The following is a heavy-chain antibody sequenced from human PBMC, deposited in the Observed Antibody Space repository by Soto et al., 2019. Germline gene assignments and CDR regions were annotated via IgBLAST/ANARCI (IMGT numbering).Heavy chain of an antibody. CDR3: ARRAETNGRNGFGADKYYFDF. D-gene: IGHD1-1*01. CDR1: GYTFTSYD. CDR2: LNPNTGDS. Sequence: PSVKVSCKASGYTFTSYDIYWVRQATGQGLEWMGWLNPNTGDSAYAQKFQGRISVTSDTSINTVHMELSSLRSEDTAVYYCARRAETNGRNGFGADKYYFDFWGQGTLVTVSS. J-gene: IGHJ4*02. V-gene: IGHV1-8*01.